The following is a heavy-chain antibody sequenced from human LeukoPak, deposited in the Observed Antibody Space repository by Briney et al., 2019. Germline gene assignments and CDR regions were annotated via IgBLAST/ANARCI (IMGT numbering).Heavy chain of an antibody. CDR1: GFTFSSYW. J-gene: IGHJ6*03. CDR3: ARGPSGSGSYYYYYYYYMDV. D-gene: IGHD1-26*01. Sequence: GGSLRLSCAASGFTFSSYWMSWVRQAPGKGLEWVANIKQDGSEKYHVDSVKGRFTISRDNGKNSLYLQMNSLRAEDTAVYYCARGPSGSGSYYYYYYYYMDVWGKGTTVTVSS. V-gene: IGHV3-7*01. CDR2: IKQDGSEK.